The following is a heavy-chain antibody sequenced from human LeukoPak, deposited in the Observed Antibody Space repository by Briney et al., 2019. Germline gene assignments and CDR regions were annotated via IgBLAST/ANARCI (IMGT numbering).Heavy chain of an antibody. J-gene: IGHJ5*02. CDR3: ARRWGDFWNWFDP. CDR1: GFTFSSYW. V-gene: IGHV3-7*01. Sequence: GGPLRLSCAASGFTFSSYWMSWVRQAPGKGLEWVANIKQDGSEKYYVDSVKGRFTISRDNAKNSLYLQMNSLRAEDTAVYYCARRWGDFWNWFDPWGQGTLVTVSS. CDR2: IKQDGSEK. D-gene: IGHD3/OR15-3a*01.